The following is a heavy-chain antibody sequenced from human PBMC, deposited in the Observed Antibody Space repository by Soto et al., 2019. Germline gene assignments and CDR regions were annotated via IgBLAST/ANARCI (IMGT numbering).Heavy chain of an antibody. Sequence: QVQLQESGPGLVKPSQTLSLTCTVSGGSISSGGYYWSWIRQHPGKGLEWIGYIYYSGSTYYHPSIKSLVTISVDTSKNQFSLKLSSVTAADTAVYYCARLSDGLLGLDYWGQGTLVTVSS. CDR3: ARLSDGLLGLDY. J-gene: IGHJ4*02. D-gene: IGHD3-10*01. CDR1: GGSISSGGYY. V-gene: IGHV4-31*01. CDR2: IYYSGST.